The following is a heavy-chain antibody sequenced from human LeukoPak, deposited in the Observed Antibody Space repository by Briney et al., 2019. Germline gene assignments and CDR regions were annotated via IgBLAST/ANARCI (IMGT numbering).Heavy chain of an antibody. J-gene: IGHJ3*02. Sequence: PGRSLRLSCAVSGFTFSTYAMHWVRQAPGKGLEWVAVISYDGSNKYYTDSVKGRFTISRDIFKNTLYLQMNSLRAEDTAVYHCVKSAGKDGYRDVFDIWGQGTVVTVSS. CDR2: ISYDGSNK. V-gene: IGHV3-30-3*01. CDR1: GFTFSTYA. CDR3: VKSAGKDGYRDVFDI. D-gene: IGHD5-24*01.